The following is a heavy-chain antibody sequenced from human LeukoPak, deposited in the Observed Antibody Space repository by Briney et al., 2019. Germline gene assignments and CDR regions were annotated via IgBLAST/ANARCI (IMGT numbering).Heavy chain of an antibody. D-gene: IGHD5-18*01. CDR3: ARDHRDDRYSYGGAMDV. Sequence: PGGSLRLSCAASGFTFSSYAMHWVRQAPGKGLEWVAVISYDGSNKYYADSVKGRFTISRDNSKNTLYLQMNSLRAEDTAVYYCARDHRDDRYSYGGAMDVWGKGTTVTISS. J-gene: IGHJ6*04. CDR1: GFTFSSYA. CDR2: ISYDGSNK. V-gene: IGHV3-30*04.